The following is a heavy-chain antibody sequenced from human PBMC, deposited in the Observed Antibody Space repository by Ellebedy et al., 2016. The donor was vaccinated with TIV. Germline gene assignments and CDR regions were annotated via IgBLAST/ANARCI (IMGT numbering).Heavy chain of an antibody. J-gene: IGHJ6*02. V-gene: IGHV1-18*01. CDR3: ARAPRITMVRGVSFFSAEDLYYYYGMDA. CDR2: ISAYNGNT. D-gene: IGHD3-10*01. Sequence: ASVKVSCKASGYTFTSYGISWVRQAPGQGLEWMGWISAYNGNTNYAQKLQGRVTMTTDTSTSTAYMELRSLRSDDTAVYYCARAPRITMVRGVSFFSAEDLYYYYGMDAWGQGTTVTVSS. CDR1: GYTFTSYG.